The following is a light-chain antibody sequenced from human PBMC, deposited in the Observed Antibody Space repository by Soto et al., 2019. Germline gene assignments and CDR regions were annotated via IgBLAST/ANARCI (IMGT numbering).Light chain of an antibody. J-gene: IGKJ1*01. Sequence: EIVMRQSPATLSVSPGERATLSCRASQSVNSNLAWYQQRPGQAPRLLIYGASTRATGIPARFSGSGSGTEFTLTISSLQSEDFAVYSCQQYNDWPQTFGQGTKVEIK. CDR3: QQYNDWPQT. CDR1: QSVNSN. CDR2: GAS. V-gene: IGKV3-15*01.